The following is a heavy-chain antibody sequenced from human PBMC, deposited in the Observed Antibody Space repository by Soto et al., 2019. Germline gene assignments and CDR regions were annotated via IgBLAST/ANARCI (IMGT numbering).Heavy chain of an antibody. CDR3: ARDLGV. J-gene: IGHJ6*02. CDR1: RGTVRSYA. Sequence: PAKVGCRASRGTVRSYAISWVRQAPGQGLEWMGGIIHIFGTANYAQNFQGRATITADQSTRTAYMELSSLRSEDTAVYDGARDLGVWGQGTTVTVPS. V-gene: IGHV1-69*13. CDR2: IIHIFGTA.